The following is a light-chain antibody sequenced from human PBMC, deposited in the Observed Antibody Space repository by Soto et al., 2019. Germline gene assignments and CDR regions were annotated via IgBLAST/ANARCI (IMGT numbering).Light chain of an antibody. J-gene: IGLJ1*01. CDR3: AAWDDSLSVYV. CDR2: YDD. Sequence: QSVLTQPPSVSEAPRQRVTISCSGNNSNIGNNDVSWYQHLPGKAPKLLIYYDDLLPSGVSDRFSGSKSGASASLAISGLQSEDEAEYYCAAWDDSLSVYVFGTGTKLTVL. CDR1: NSNIGNND. V-gene: IGLV1-36*01.